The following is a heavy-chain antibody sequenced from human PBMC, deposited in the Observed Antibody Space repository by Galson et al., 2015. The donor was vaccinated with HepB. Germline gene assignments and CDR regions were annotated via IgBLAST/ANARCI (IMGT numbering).Heavy chain of an antibody. CDR2: IYPGDSDT. V-gene: IGHV5-51*01. CDR1: GYSFTNSW. J-gene: IGHJ4*02. CDR3: ARGREYCISTSCYEFDC. D-gene: IGHD2-2*01. Sequence: QSGAEVKKPGESLKMSCKGSGYSFTNSWIGWVRQVPRKGLEWMAIIYPGDSDTRYSPSFQGQVTISADKSISTAYLQWSSLRASDTAMYYCARGREYCISTSCYEFDCWGQGTLVTVSS.